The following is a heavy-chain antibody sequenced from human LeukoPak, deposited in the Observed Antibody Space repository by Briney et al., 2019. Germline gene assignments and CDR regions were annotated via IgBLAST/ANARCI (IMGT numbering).Heavy chain of an antibody. CDR3: AREPGGFDYGDWDWFDP. CDR1: GGTFSSYA. D-gene: IGHD4-17*01. V-gene: IGHV1-69*06. Sequence: SVKVSCKASGGTFSSYAISWVRQAPGQGLEWMGGIIPIFGTANYAQKFQGRVTITPDKSTSTAYMELSSLRSEDTAVYYCAREPGGFDYGDWDWFDPWGQGTLVTVSS. J-gene: IGHJ5*02. CDR2: IIPIFGTA.